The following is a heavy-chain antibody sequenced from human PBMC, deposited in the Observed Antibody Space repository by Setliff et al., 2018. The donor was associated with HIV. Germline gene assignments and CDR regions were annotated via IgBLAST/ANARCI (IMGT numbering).Heavy chain of an antibody. Sequence: PSETLSLTCTVSGDSISNYYWSWVRQPPGKGLEWIGYIYTSGSVNYNPSLNSRVTISVDTSKNQFSLKVNSVTAADTAVYYCARSPRIGVAGEFEYWGQGTLVTVSS. CDR3: ARSPRIGVAGEFEY. D-gene: IGHD6-19*01. J-gene: IGHJ4*02. CDR1: GDSISNYY. CDR2: IYTSGSV. V-gene: IGHV4-4*09.